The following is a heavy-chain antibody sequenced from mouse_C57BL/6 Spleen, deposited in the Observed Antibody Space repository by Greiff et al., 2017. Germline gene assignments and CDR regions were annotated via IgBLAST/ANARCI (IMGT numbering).Heavy chain of an antibody. CDR3: ARGEITTVVARDAMAY. Sequence: EVQLQQSGPELVKPGASVKISCKASGYTFTDYYMNWVKQSHGKSLEWIGDINPNNGGTSYNQKFKGKATLTVDKSSSTAYMELRSLTSEDSAVYYCARGEITTVVARDAMAYWGPGTSVTVAS. D-gene: IGHD1-1*01. CDR1: GYTFTDYY. J-gene: IGHJ4*01. CDR2: INPNNGGT. V-gene: IGHV1-26*01.